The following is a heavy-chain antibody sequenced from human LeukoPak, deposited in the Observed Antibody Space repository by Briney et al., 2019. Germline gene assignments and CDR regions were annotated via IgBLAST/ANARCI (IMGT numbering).Heavy chain of an antibody. Sequence: GGSLRLSCAASGFTFSSCWMHWVRQAPGKGLVWVSRINTDGSSTSYADSVKGRFTISRDNAKNTLYLQMNSLRAEDTAVYYCARGTYYYDSSDYYGYWGQGALVTVSS. V-gene: IGHV3-74*01. CDR2: INTDGSST. CDR1: GFTFSSCW. J-gene: IGHJ4*02. D-gene: IGHD3-22*01. CDR3: ARGTYYYDSSDYYGY.